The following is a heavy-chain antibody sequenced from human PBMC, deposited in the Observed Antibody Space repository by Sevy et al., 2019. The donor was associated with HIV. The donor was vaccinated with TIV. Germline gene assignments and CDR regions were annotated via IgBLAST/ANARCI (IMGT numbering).Heavy chain of an antibody. CDR2: INESGIT. D-gene: IGHD2-2*01. J-gene: IGHJ5*02. CDR1: DGSFSGYY. CDR3: ARSPPVVVVPGAPSWFDP. Sequence: SETLSLTCTVHDGSFSGYYWNWIRQLPGKGLEWIGEINESGITYFNPSLKSRVTISVDTSKKQFSLKLNSVTAADTAVYFCARSPPVVVVPGAPSWFDPWGQGTLVTVSS. V-gene: IGHV4-34*01.